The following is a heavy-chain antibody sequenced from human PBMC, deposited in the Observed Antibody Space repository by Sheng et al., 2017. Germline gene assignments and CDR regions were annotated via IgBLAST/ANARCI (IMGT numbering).Heavy chain of an antibody. Sequence: QVQLVESGGGVVQPGFTFSSYGMHWVRQAPGKGLEWVAVISYDGSNKYYADSVKGRFTISRDNSKNTLYLQMNSLRAEDTAVYYCAKDEGQLGGFDYWGQGTLVTVSS. D-gene: IGHD6-6*01. CDR3: AKDEGQLGGFDY. CDR1: FTFSSYG. V-gene: IGHV3-30*18. J-gene: IGHJ4*02. CDR2: ISYDGSNK.